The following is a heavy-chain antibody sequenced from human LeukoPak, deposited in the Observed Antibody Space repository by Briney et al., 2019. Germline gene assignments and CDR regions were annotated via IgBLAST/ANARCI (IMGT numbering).Heavy chain of an antibody. Sequence: GGSLRLSCAASGFTFSSYAMHWVRQAPGKGLEWVAVISYDGSNKYYADSVKGRFTISRDNAKNTLYLQMNSLRAEDTAVYYCARDSPIAALDYWGQGTLVTVSS. V-gene: IGHV3-30-3*01. J-gene: IGHJ4*02. CDR1: GFTFSSYA. CDR2: ISYDGSNK. CDR3: ARDSPIAALDY. D-gene: IGHD6-6*01.